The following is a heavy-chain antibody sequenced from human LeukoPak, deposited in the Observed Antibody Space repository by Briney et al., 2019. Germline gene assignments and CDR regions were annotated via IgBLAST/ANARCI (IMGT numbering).Heavy chain of an antibody. V-gene: IGHV3-21*01. CDR3: ARLRRNSDRSGFFYYYDH. Sequence: GGSLRLSCAASGFTFSDYSMNWVRQAPGKGLEWVASVNTVSSYIYYADSMRGRFTISRDNAKNSLFLQMNSLRAEDTAVYYCARLRRNSDRSGFFYYYDHWGQGTLVTVSS. CDR2: VNTVSSYI. CDR1: GFTFSDYS. D-gene: IGHD3-22*01. J-gene: IGHJ4*02.